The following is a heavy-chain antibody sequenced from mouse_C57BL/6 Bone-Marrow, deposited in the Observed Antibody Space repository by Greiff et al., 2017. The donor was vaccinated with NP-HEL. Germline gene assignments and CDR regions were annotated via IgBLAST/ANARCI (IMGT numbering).Heavy chain of an antibody. CDR3: ARFTTVVGAAMDY. V-gene: IGHV1-81*01. J-gene: IGHJ4*01. CDR1: GYTFTSYG. CDR2: IYPRSGNT. D-gene: IGHD1-1*01. Sequence: QVHVKQSGAELARPGASVKLSCKASGYTFTSYGISWVKQRTGQGLEWIGEIYPRSGNTYYNEKFKGKATLTADKSSSTAYMELRSLTSEDSAVYFCARFTTVVGAAMDYWGQGTSVTVSS.